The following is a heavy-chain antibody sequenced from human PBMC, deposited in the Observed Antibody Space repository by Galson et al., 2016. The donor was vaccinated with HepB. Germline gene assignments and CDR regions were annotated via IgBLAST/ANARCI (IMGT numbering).Heavy chain of an antibody. Sequence: SVKVSCKASNYTFTSDGISWVRQAPGQGPEWMGWISVHNGNTSYAQKFQGRVTMTTDTSTSTVIMELRSLRSDDTAVYYCAREGVCSGGRCYSGFDYWGQGTLVTVSS. D-gene: IGHD2-15*01. J-gene: IGHJ4*02. V-gene: IGHV1-18*04. CDR2: ISVHNGNT. CDR1: NYTFTSDG. CDR3: AREGVCSGGRCYSGFDY.